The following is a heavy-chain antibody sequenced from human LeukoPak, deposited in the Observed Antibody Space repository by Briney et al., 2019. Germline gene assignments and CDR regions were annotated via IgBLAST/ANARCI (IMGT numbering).Heavy chain of an antibody. J-gene: IGHJ4*02. CDR3: ASVGDSFRGYCSSTSCFDY. CDR2: ISYDGSNK. D-gene: IGHD2-2*01. V-gene: IGHV3-30-3*01. Sequence: PGRSLRLSCAASGFTFSSYAMHWVRQAPGKGLEWVAVISYDGSNKYYADSVKGRFTISRDNSKNTLYLQMNSLRAEDTAVYYCASVGDSFRGYCSSTSCFDYWGQGTLVTVSS. CDR1: GFTFSSYA.